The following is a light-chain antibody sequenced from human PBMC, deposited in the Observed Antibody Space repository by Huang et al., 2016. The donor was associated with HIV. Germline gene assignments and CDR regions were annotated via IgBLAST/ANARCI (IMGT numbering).Light chain of an antibody. CDR3: MQTLQTPLT. V-gene: IGKV2-28*01. Sequence: DIVMTQSPLSLPVTPGEPASISCRSSQSLLHSNGYNYLDCYLQKPGQSPQLLIYLGSNRASGVPDRFSGNGSGTDFTLKISRVEAEDVGGYYCMQTLQTPLTFGGGTKVEIK. J-gene: IGKJ4*01. CDR1: QSLLHSNGYNY. CDR2: LGS.